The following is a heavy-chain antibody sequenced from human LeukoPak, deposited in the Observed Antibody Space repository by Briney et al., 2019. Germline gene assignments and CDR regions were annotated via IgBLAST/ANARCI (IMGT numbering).Heavy chain of an antibody. J-gene: IGHJ5*02. D-gene: IGHD2-2*01. V-gene: IGHV4-30-2*01. CDR1: GGSISSGGYS. CDR2: IYHSGST. CDR3: ARGSIGYCSSTSCLNWFDP. Sequence: PSQTLSLTCAVSGGSISSGGYSWSWIRQPPGKGLEWIGYIYHSGSTYYNPSLKSRVTISVDRSKNQFSLKLSSVTAADTAVYYCARGSIGYCSSTSCLNWFDPWGQGTLVTVSS.